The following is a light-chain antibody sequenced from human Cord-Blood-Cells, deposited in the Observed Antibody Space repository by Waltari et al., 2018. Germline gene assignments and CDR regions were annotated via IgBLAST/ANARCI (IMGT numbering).Light chain of an antibody. Sequence: QSALTQPASVSGSPGQSITIPCTGTSSDVGGYNLVSWYPQHPGKAPKLMIYEGSKRPSGVSNRFSGSKSGNTASLTISGLQAEDEADYYCCSYAGSSTYVFGTGTKVTVL. CDR3: CSYAGSSTYV. V-gene: IGLV2-23*01. J-gene: IGLJ1*01. CDR1: SSDVGGYNL. CDR2: EGS.